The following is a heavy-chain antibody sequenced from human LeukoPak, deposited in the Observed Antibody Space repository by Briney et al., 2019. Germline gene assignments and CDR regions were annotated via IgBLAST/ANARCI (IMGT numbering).Heavy chain of an antibody. CDR3: AKEASYCSGGSCYSGWFDP. V-gene: IGHV3-7*01. D-gene: IGHD2-15*01. Sequence: PGGSLRLSCAASGFSFSNYWMSWVRQAPGKGLEWVASISENGRAKPYVASVRGRFTISRDNTKNSLYLQMNSLRAEDTAVYYCAKEASYCSGGSCYSGWFDPWGQGTLVTVSS. CDR2: ISENGRAK. CDR1: GFSFSNYW. J-gene: IGHJ5*02.